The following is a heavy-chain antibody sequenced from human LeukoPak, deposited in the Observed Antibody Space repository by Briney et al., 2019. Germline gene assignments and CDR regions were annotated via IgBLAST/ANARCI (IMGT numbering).Heavy chain of an antibody. D-gene: IGHD6-6*01. Sequence: ASVKVSCKASGYTFTSYGISWVRQAPGQGLEWMGWISAYNGNTNYAQRLQGRVTMTTDTSTSTAYMELRSLRSDDTAVYYCARGFPYSSSHYYYMDVWGKGTTVTVSS. V-gene: IGHV1-18*01. CDR3: ARGFPYSSSHYYYMDV. CDR1: GYTFTSYG. CDR2: ISAYNGNT. J-gene: IGHJ6*03.